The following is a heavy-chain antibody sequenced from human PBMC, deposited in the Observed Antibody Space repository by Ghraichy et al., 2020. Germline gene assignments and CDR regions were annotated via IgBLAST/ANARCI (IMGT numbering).Heavy chain of an antibody. Sequence: SETLSLTCAVYGGSFSGYYWSWIRQPPGKGLEWIGEINHSGSTNYNPSLKSRVTISVDTSKNQFSLKLSSVTAADTAVYYCARGERYSYGTYFDYWGQGTLVTVSS. D-gene: IGHD5-18*01. J-gene: IGHJ4*02. CDR2: INHSGST. V-gene: IGHV4-34*01. CDR3: ARGERYSYGTYFDY. CDR1: GGSFSGYY.